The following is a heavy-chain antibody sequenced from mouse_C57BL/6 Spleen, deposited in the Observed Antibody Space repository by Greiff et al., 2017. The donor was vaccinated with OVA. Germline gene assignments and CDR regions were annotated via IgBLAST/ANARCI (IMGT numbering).Heavy chain of an antibody. J-gene: IGHJ2*01. D-gene: IGHD2-4*01. V-gene: IGHV5-4*03. CDR2: ISDGGSYT. CDR1: GFTFSSYA. CDR3: ASLYDYGYFDY. Sequence: EVKLMESGGGLVKPGGSLKLSCAASGFTFSSYAMSWVRQTPEKRLEWVATISDGGSYTYYPDNVKGRFTISRDNAKNNLYLQMSHLKSEDTAMYYCASLYDYGYFDYWGQGTTLTVSS.